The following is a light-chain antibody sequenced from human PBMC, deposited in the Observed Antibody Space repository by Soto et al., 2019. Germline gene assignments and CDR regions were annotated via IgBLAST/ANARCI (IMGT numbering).Light chain of an antibody. CDR3: QQRSNWPRT. J-gene: IGKJ5*01. CDR1: QSVSSY. V-gene: IGKV3-11*01. CDR2: DAS. Sequence: ETVLTQSPATLSLSPRERATLSCRASQSVSSYLAWYQQKPGQAPRLLIYDASNRATGIPARFSGRGSGTDFTLTISSLEPEDFAVYYCQQRSNWPRTFGQGTRLEIK.